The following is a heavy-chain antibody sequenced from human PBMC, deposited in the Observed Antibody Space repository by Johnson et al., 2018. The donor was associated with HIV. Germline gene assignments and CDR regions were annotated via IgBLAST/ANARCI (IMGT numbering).Heavy chain of an antibody. CDR1: GFTFSSYA. CDR2: ISYAGSNK. D-gene: IGHD6-13*01. Sequence: QVQLVESGGNVVQPGRSLRLSCAASGFTFSSYAMHWVRQAPGKGLEWVAVISYAGSNKYYADSVKVRFTISRDNSKNTLYRQMNSLRAEDTAVYYCAKEGWAAAQEGWGAFDIWGQGTMVTVSS. J-gene: IGHJ3*02. V-gene: IGHV3-30*04. CDR3: AKEGWAAAQEGWGAFDI.